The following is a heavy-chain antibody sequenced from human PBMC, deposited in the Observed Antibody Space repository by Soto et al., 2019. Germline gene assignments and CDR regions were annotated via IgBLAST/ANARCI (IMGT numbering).Heavy chain of an antibody. CDR3: AHTHDFWSGYYPGFDY. J-gene: IGHJ4*02. V-gene: IGHV2-5*01. CDR2: IFWNDDK. CDR1: GFSLSTGGVG. D-gene: IGHD3-3*01. Sequence: SGPTLVNPTETLTLTCTFSGFSLSTGGVGVGWVRQPPGKALEWLALIFWNDDKRYSPSLKSRLTITKDTSKNQVVLTMTNMGFVDTATYYRAHTHDFWSGYYPGFDYWGQGTLVTVSS.